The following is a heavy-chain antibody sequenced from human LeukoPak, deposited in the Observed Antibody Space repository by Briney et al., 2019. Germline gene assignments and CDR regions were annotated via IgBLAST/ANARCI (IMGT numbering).Heavy chain of an antibody. Sequence: GGSLRLSCAASGFTFDDYAMHWVRQAPGKGLEWVSGISWNSGSIGYADSVKGRFTISRDNAKNSLYLQMNSLRAEDTALCYCAKDRDYYDSSGYFDYWGQGTLVTVSS. CDR1: GFTFDDYA. V-gene: IGHV3-9*01. J-gene: IGHJ4*02. CDR2: ISWNSGSI. CDR3: AKDRDYYDSSGYFDY. D-gene: IGHD3-22*01.